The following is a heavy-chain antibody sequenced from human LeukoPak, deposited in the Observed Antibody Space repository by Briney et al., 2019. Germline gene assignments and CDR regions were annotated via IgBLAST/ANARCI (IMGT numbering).Heavy chain of an antibody. CDR1: GGSISSYY. CDR3: ARYYDFWRVYYPFDI. Sequence: SETLSLTCTVSGGSISSYYWSWIRQPPGKGLEWIGYIYYKGITNYNPSLKSRVTISVDTSKNQFSLKLSSVTAADTAVYYCARYYDFWRVYYPFDIWGQGTMVTVSS. J-gene: IGHJ3*02. D-gene: IGHD3-3*01. V-gene: IGHV4-59*01. CDR2: IYYKGIT.